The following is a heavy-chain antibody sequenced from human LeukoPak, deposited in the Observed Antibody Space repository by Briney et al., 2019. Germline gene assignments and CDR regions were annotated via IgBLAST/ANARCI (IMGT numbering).Heavy chain of an antibody. Sequence: ASVKVSGKASGYTVTSYVISWVRQAPGQGLEWRGGISAYNGNTNYAQKLQGRGTMTTDTSTNTAYMELRSLRSDDPAVYYCARADFWSGYTRGYYYMDVWGNGTTVIVSS. V-gene: IGHV1-18*01. D-gene: IGHD3-3*01. CDR3: ARADFWSGYTRGYYYMDV. CDR2: ISAYNGNT. J-gene: IGHJ6*03. CDR1: GYTVTSYV.